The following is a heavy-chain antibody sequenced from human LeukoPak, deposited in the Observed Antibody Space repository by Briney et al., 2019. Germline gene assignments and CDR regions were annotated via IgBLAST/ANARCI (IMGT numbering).Heavy chain of an antibody. D-gene: IGHD6-13*01. V-gene: IGHV4-59*02. CDR1: GGSVRYYY. J-gene: IGHJ5*02. CDR3: ARGNSSSWYFGWFDP. Sequence: SETLSLTCTVSGGSVRYYYWSWIRQSPGKGLEWIGYVHDSGSTNYNPSLKSRVTISVDTSKNQFSLKLSSVTAADTAVYYCARGNSSSWYFGWFDPWGQGTLVTVSS. CDR2: VHDSGST.